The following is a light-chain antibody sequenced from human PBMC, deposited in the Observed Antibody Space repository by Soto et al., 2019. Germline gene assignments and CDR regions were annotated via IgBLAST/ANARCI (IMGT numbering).Light chain of an antibody. CDR1: SSDVGGYNY. CDR3: SSYTSSSTPYV. CDR2: EVS. Sequence: QSALTQPASVSGSPGQSITISCTGTSSDVGGYNYVSWYQQHPGKAPKLMIYEVSNRPSGVSNRFSGSKSGNTASLPISGIQAEDEADYYCSSYTSSSTPYVFGTGTKVTVL. J-gene: IGLJ1*01. V-gene: IGLV2-14*01.